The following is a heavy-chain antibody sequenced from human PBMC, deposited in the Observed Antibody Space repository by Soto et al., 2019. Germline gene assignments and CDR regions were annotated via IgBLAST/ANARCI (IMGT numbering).Heavy chain of an antibody. CDR2: VNHRGSS. J-gene: IGHJ4*02. V-gene: IGHV4-34*01. Sequence: SETLSLTCAVYGGSISGYYWSWIRQPPGKGLEWIGEVNHRGSSNYNPSLKSRVTISVDTSKNQFSLKLTSVTAADTAVYYCARGLLMRGYSGYSVFVHWGQGTLVTVSS. D-gene: IGHD5-12*01. CDR3: ARGLLMRGYSGYSVFVH. CDR1: GGSISGYY.